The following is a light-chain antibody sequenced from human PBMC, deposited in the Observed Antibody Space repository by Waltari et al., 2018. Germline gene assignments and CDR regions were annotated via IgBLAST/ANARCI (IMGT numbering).Light chain of an antibody. J-gene: IGKJ2*01. V-gene: IGKV1-39*01. CDR3: QQTSNTPNT. CDR2: FAS. CDR1: QNVYTR. Sequence: DIQMTQSPSSLSASVGDRVTITCRASQNVYTRVNWHQQKPGKAPRLLIYFASSLQAGVPSRFSGSGSGADFTLTISSLQPEDFATYYCQQTSNTPNTFGQGTKLEI.